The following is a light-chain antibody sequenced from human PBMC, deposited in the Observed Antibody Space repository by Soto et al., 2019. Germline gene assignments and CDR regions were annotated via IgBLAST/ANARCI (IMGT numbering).Light chain of an antibody. J-gene: IGLJ2*01. CDR1: TSNIGNNY. Sequence: QSVLTQPPSVSAAPGQKVTISCSGSTSNIGNNYVSWYQQLPGTAPKLLIYENNKRPSGIPDRFSGSKSGTSATLGITGLQTGDEADYYCGTCDSSLSAGGIGGGTKLTVL. V-gene: IGLV1-51*02. CDR3: GTCDSSLSAGG. CDR2: ENN.